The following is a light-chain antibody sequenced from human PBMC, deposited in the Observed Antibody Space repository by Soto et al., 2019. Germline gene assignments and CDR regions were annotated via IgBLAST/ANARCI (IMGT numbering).Light chain of an antibody. J-gene: IGKJ2*01. Sequence: DIVMTQSPDYLPVSLGQRANISCKSSQSVLSSSNNKNYLAWYQHKSGLPPKLLIYWASTRESGVPDRFSGTGFGTDFTLTFSSLQAEDETFYYCQHYYTTLFTFGQGTKLEIK. V-gene: IGKV4-1*01. CDR3: QHYYTTLFT. CDR2: WAS. CDR1: QSVLSSSNNKNY.